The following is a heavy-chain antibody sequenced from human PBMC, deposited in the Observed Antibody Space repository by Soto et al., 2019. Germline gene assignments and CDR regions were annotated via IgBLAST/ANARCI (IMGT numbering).Heavy chain of an antibody. CDR3: ARDQPIQGAAINYGMDV. V-gene: IGHV1-18*01. D-gene: IGHD6-25*01. Sequence: QVQLVQSGAEVKKPGASVKVSCKASGYTFTSYGISWVRQAPGQGLEWMGWISAYNGNTNYAQKLQGRVTMTTDTSTSTANMELRSLRSDDTAVYYGARDQPIQGAAINYGMDVWGQGTTVTVSS. CDR2: ISAYNGNT. J-gene: IGHJ6*02. CDR1: GYTFTSYG.